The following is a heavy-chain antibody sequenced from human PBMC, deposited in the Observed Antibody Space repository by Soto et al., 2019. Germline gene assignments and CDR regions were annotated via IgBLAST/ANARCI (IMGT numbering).Heavy chain of an antibody. Sequence: QVQLVQSGAEEKKPGASVKVSCKASGYTFTSYAMHWVRQAPGQRLEWMGWINAGNGNTKYSQKFQGRVTITRDTXXXXXXXXXXXXXXXXXXXXXXXXXXXXXXXFDPWGQGTLVTVSS. V-gene: IGHV1-3*05. CDR1: GYTFTSYA. J-gene: IGHJ5*02. CDR3: XXXXXXXXXFDP. CDR2: INAGNGNT.